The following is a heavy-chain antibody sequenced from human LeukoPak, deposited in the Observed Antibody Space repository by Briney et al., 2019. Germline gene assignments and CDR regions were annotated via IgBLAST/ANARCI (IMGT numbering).Heavy chain of an antibody. J-gene: IGHJ6*02. CDR1: GGTFSSYA. D-gene: IGHD2-21*02. CDR3: ASLRGVVAAIHGMDV. V-gene: IGHV1-69*13. Sequence: GASVKVSCKASGGTFSSYAISWVRQAPGQGLEWMGGIIPIFGTTNYAQKFQGGVTITADESTSTAYMDLSSLRSEDTAVYYCASLRGVVAAIHGMDVWGQGTTVTVSS. CDR2: IIPIFGTT.